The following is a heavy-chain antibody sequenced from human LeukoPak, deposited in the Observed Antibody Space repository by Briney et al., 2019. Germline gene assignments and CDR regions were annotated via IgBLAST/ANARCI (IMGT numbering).Heavy chain of an antibody. CDR3: ARGGTRVVAY. CDR1: GGSISSSSYY. CDR2: IYTSGST. Sequence: SETLSLTCTVSGGSISSSSYYWSWIRQPAGKGLEWIGRIYTSGSTNYNPSLKSRVTISVDTFKNQFSLKLSSVTAADTAVYYCARGGTRVVAYWGQGTLVTVSS. D-gene: IGHD3-22*01. J-gene: IGHJ4*02. V-gene: IGHV4-61*02.